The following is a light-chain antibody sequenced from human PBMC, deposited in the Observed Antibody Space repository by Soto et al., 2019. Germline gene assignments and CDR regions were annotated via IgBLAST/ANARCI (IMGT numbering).Light chain of an antibody. CDR1: SSDVGRDTS. J-gene: IGLJ1*01. Sequence: QSVLTQPASVSGSPGQSITISCTGTSSDVGRDTSVSWYQQHPGKAPKLMIYDVNSRPSGVSDRFSGSKSGNTASLTISGLQSEDEADYYCSSRTTINTRVFGTGTKVTVL. CDR3: SSRTTINTRV. V-gene: IGLV2-14*03. CDR2: DVN.